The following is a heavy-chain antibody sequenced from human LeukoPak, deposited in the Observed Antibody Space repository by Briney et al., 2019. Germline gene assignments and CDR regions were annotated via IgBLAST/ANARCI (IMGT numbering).Heavy chain of an antibody. Sequence: PGGSLRLSCAASGFTFSSFPMTWVRLAPGKGLEWVSTISGSGGSTYYAESVKGRFTISRDNAKNLLFLQMNGLRAEDTAPYYCARGRSITLLRGVAMSDGFDIWGQGAMVAVSS. CDR1: GFTFSSFP. CDR3: ARGRSITLLRGVAMSDGFDI. J-gene: IGHJ3*02. CDR2: ISGSGGST. V-gene: IGHV3-23*01. D-gene: IGHD3-10*01.